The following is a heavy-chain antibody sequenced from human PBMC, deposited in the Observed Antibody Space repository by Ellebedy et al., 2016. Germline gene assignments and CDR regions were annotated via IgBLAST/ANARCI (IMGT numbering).Heavy chain of an antibody. Sequence: ASVKVSXXASGYTFTGYGVSWVRLAPGQGLEWMGWISGYNGNTHYAQKLQGRVTMTTDTSTSTAYMELRSLRSDDTAVYYWARSELLVYGMDVWGQGTTVTVSS. V-gene: IGHV1-18*01. J-gene: IGHJ6*02. CDR1: GYTFTGYG. D-gene: IGHD3-10*01. CDR3: ARSELLVYGMDV. CDR2: ISGYNGNT.